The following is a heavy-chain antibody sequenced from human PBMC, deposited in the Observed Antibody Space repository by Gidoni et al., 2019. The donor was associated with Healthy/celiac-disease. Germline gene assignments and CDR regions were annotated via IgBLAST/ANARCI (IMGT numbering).Heavy chain of an antibody. CDR1: VFTFSSYA. D-gene: IGHD4-17*01. V-gene: IGHV3-23*01. CDR3: AKDIPYGDASHY. J-gene: IGHJ4*02. CDR2: ISGSGGST. Sequence: EVQLLESGGGLVQPGGSLRPSCAASVFTFSSYAMSWVRQAPGKGLEWVSAISGSGGSTYYADSVKGRFTISRDNSKNTLYLQMNSLRAEDTAVYYCAKDIPYGDASHYWGQGTLVTVSS.